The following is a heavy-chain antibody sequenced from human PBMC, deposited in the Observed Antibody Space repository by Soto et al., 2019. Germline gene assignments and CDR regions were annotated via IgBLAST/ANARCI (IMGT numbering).Heavy chain of an antibody. V-gene: IGHV1-46*01. D-gene: IGHD3-3*02. CDR3: ARELDGAYYFDY. Sequence: QVQLVQSGAEVKKPGASVKVSCKASGFTFTSYHMHWVRQAPGQGLEWMGVINLSRGNTGYTQTFQGRVTMTRDTSTSTAYLDLSSLTSEDTAVYYCARELDGAYYFDYWGQGTLVTVSS. CDR2: INLSRGNT. CDR1: GFTFTSYH. J-gene: IGHJ4*02.